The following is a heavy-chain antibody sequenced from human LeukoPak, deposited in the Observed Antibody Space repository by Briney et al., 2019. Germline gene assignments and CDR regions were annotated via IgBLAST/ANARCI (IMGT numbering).Heavy chain of an antibody. CDR3: ARVGFVRSSSWYNTGWFDP. CDR2: IYTSGST. J-gene: IGHJ5*02. Sequence: SETLSLTCTVSGGSISSYYWSWIRQPAGKGLEWIGRIYTSGSTNYNPSLRSRVTMSVDTSKNQFSLKLSSVTAADTAVYYCARVGFVRSSSWYNTGWFDPWGQGTLVTVSS. D-gene: IGHD6-13*01. CDR1: GGSISSYY. V-gene: IGHV4-4*07.